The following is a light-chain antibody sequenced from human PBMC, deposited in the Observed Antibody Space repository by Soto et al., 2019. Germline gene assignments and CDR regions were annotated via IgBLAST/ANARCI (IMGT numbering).Light chain of an antibody. J-gene: IGLJ1*01. CDR3: CSYAGSYTYV. CDR1: SSDVGGHNY. V-gene: IGLV2-11*01. Sequence: QCGLTQPRPVCGTPGQSVTISCTGTSSDVGGHNYVSRYQEYPGKAPKLLLSSVSKRPSGVPDRFSGSKSGNTASLTISGLQAEDEADYFCCSYAGSYTYVFGTGTKV. CDR2: SVS.